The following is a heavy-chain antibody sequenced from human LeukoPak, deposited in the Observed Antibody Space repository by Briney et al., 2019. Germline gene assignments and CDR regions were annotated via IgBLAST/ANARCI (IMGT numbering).Heavy chain of an antibody. Sequence: GGSLRLSCATSGFTFSTAWMHWVRQAPGKGLVWVSRINTDGNTRDYADSVKGRFTISRDNAKNTLYLQMNSLRAEDTAVYYCVRDMGYYDKVWGQGTLVTLSS. V-gene: IGHV3-74*01. CDR2: INTDGNTR. D-gene: IGHD3-22*01. J-gene: IGHJ4*02. CDR3: VRDMGYYDKV. CDR1: GFTFSTAW.